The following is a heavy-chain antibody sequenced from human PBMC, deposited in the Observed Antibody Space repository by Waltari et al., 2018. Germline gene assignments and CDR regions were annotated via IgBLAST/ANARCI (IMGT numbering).Heavy chain of an antibody. Sequence: QVQLVQSGAEVKKPGASVKVSCKASGYTFTNYGISWVRQAPGQGLEWMGWFRVDTGNPNDAHKLQGRVNMTTDTSTSTAYMELRSLRSDDTAVYYCARGVPGSWPDYYFDHWGQGTLVTVSS. CDR1: GYTFTNYG. V-gene: IGHV1-18*01. D-gene: IGHD3-10*01. J-gene: IGHJ4*02. CDR2: FRVDTGNP. CDR3: ARGVPGSWPDYYFDH.